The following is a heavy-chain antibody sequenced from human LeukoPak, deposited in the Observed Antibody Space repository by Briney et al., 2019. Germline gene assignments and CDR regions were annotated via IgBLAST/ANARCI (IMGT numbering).Heavy chain of an antibody. D-gene: IGHD6-13*01. J-gene: IGHJ4*02. CDR3: GKGRSWYYFDY. CDR2: ISYDGSNK. Sequence: GGSLRLSCAASGFTFSSYAMHWVRQAPGKGLEWVAVISYDGSNKYYADSVKGRFTISRDNSKNTLYLQMNSLRAEDTALYYCGKGRSWYYFDYWGQGTLVTVSS. CDR1: GFTFSSYA. V-gene: IGHV3-30-3*02.